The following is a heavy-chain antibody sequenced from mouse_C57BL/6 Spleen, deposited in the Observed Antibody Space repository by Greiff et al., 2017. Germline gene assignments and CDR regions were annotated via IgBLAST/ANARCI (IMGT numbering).Heavy chain of an antibody. J-gene: IGHJ4*01. CDR3: ASAYHYAMDY. V-gene: IGHV1-64*01. D-gene: IGHD3-1*01. Sequence: VKLQQPGAELVKPGASVKLSCKASGYTFTSYWMHWVKQRPGQGLEWIGMIHPNSGSTNYNEKFKSKATLTVDKSSSTAYLQLSSLTSEDAAVYYCASAYHYAMDYWGQGTSVTVSS. CDR1: GYTFTSYW. CDR2: IHPNSGST.